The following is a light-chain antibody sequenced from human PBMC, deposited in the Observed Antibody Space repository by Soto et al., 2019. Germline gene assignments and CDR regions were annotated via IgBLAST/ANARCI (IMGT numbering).Light chain of an antibody. V-gene: IGKV3-20*01. CDR1: QSVSSSY. CDR2: GAS. J-gene: IGKJ2*01. CDR3: QQYGRSPGYT. Sequence: EMVLTQSPATLSLSPGERATLSCRASQSVSSSYLAWYQQKPGQAPRLLIYGASSRATGIPDRFSGSGSGTDFTLTISRLEPEDFAVYYCQQYGRSPGYTFGQGTKLEIK.